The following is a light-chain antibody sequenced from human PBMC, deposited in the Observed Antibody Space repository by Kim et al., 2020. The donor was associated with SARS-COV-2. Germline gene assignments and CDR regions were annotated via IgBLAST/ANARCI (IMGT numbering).Light chain of an antibody. CDR2: DAS. V-gene: IGKV3-11*01. CDR3: QQRSNWPPLFT. Sequence: PGERAPLSCRASQRVSSYLAWYQQKPGQAPRLLIYDASNRATGIPARFSGSGSGTDFTLTISSLEPEDFAVYYCQQRSNWPPLFTFGPGTKVDIK. CDR1: QRVSSY. J-gene: IGKJ3*01.